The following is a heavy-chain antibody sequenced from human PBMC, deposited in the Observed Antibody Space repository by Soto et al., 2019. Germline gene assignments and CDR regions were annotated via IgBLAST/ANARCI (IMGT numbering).Heavy chain of an antibody. Sequence: SQTLSLPCAISGDRVSSNSATWNWIRQSPSRGLEWLGRTYYRSKWDNDYAVSVKSRITINPDTSKNQFSLQLNSVTPEDTAVYYCARDVYDFWSGQGDAFDIWGQGTMVTVSS. CDR3: ARDVYDFWSGQGDAFDI. J-gene: IGHJ3*02. V-gene: IGHV6-1*01. CDR1: GDRVSSNSAT. CDR2: TYYRSKWDN. D-gene: IGHD3-3*01.